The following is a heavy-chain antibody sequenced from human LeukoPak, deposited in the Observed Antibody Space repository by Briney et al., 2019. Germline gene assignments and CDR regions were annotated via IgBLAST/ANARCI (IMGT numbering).Heavy chain of an antibody. D-gene: IGHD3-22*01. V-gene: IGHV3-7*01. Sequence: GGSLRLSCAASGFTFSSYWMSWVRQAPGKGLERVANIKQDGSEKYYVDSVKGRFTISRDNAKNSLYLQMNSLRAEDTAVYYCARESYDSSGYDNWFDPWGQGTLVTVSS. CDR1: GFTFSSYW. CDR3: ARESYDSSGYDNWFDP. J-gene: IGHJ5*02. CDR2: IKQDGSEK.